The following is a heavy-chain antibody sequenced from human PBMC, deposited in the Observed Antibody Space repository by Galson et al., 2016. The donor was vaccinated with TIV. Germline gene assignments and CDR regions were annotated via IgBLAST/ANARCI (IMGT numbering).Heavy chain of an antibody. Sequence: SCKASGYSLSSSAMNWVRQAPGQGLEWMGWINTRNGNPTYAQGFTGRFVFSLDASVSTAYLQINSLKPEDTAVYYCARSGDYSYYFYYMNVWGTGTTVTVSS. CDR3: ARSGDYSYYFYYMNV. V-gene: IGHV7-4-1*02. J-gene: IGHJ6*03. CDR2: INTRNGNP. CDR1: GYSLSSSA. D-gene: IGHD4-17*01.